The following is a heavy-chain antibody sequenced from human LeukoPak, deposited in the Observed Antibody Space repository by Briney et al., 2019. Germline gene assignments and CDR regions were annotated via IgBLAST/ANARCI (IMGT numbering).Heavy chain of an antibody. CDR1: GFVFSSYG. Sequence: GRSLRLSCVASGFVFSSYGIDWVRQAPGKGLEWGAVISHDGNNEHYADSVKGRFTISRDNSKNTLYLQMNSLRDGDTAVYYCAKEGYYGSGSFPDYWGQGTLVIVSS. J-gene: IGHJ4*02. D-gene: IGHD3-10*01. V-gene: IGHV3-30*18. CDR3: AKEGYYGSGSFPDY. CDR2: ISHDGNNE.